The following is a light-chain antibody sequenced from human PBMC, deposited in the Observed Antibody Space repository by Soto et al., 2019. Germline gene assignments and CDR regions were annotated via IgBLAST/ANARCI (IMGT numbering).Light chain of an antibody. CDR3: QQRSNWPIT. V-gene: IGKV3-11*01. CDR2: DAS. J-gene: IGKJ3*01. Sequence: EIVLTQSPATLSLSPGERATLSCRASQSVSSYLACYQQKPGQVPRLLIYDASNRATGIPARFSGSGSGTDFTLTISSLEPEDFAVYYCQQRSNWPITFGPGTKVDIK. CDR1: QSVSSY.